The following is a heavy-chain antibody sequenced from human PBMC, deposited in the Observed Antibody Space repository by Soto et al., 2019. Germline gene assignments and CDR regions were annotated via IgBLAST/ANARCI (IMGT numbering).Heavy chain of an antibody. D-gene: IGHD2-2*02. J-gene: IGHJ6*03. CDR1: GGSIISYC. Sequence: PSETLSLTCTVSGGSIISYCWSWIRQPPGEGLEWIGYIYYSGSTNYNPSLKSRVTISVDTSKNQFSLKLSSVTAADTAVYYCARVVVPAAISYYYYMDVWGKGTTVTVSS. V-gene: IGHV4-59*01. CDR2: IYYSGST. CDR3: ARVVVPAAISYYYYMDV.